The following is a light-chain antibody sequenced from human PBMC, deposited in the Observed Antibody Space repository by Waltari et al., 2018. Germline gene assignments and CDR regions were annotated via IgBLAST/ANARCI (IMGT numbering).Light chain of an antibody. CDR1: SSDVGTYNL. J-gene: IGLJ2*01. V-gene: IGLV2-23*02. CDR2: EVS. Sequence: QSALTQPASVSGSPGPSITVSCTDTSSDVGTYNLVSVYQPHPGTAPKPMIYEVSKRPSGVSNRFSGSKSGNTASLTISGLQAEDEADYYCCSYAGIVVFGGGTKLTVL. CDR3: CSYAGIVV.